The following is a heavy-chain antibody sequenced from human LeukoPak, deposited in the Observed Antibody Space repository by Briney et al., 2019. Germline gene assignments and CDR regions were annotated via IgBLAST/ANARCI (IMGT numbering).Heavy chain of an antibody. D-gene: IGHD2/OR15-2a*01. J-gene: IGHJ3*02. CDR3: ARLPTFDAFDI. CDR2: IYYSGST. V-gene: IGHV4-39*01. Sequence: SETPSLTCTVSGGSINSGSYYWGWIRQPPGKGLEWIGNIYYSGSTYYNPSLKSRVTISVDTSKNQFSLRLSSVTAADTAVYYCARLPTFDAFDIWGQGTMVTVSS. CDR1: GGSINSGSYY.